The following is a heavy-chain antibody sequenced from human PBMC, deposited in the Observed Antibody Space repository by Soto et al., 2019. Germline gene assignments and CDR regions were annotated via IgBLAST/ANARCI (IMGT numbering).Heavy chain of an antibody. V-gene: IGHV3-21*01. Sequence: EVQLVESGGGLVKPGGSLRLSCAASGFTFSSYSMNWVHQAPGKGLEWVSSISSSSSYIYYADSVKGRFTISRDNAKNSLYLQMNSLRAEDTAVYYCARGGSYYYDSSGSLDYWGQGTLVTVSS. CDR3: ARGGSYYYDSSGSLDY. CDR2: ISSSSSYI. CDR1: GFTFSSYS. D-gene: IGHD3-22*01. J-gene: IGHJ4*02.